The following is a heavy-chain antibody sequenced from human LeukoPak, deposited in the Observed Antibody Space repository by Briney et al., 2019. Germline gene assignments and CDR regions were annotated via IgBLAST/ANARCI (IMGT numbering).Heavy chain of an antibody. CDR3: ARSNPLGYYDSSGYHRRNWFDP. CDR2: INHSGST. D-gene: IGHD3-22*01. CDR1: GGSFSGYY. Sequence: SETLSLTCAVYGGSFSGYYWSWIRQPPGKGLEWIGEINHSGSTNYNPSLKSRVTISVDTSKNQFSLKLSSVTAADMAVYYCARSNPLGYYDSSGYHRRNWFDPWGQGTLVTVSS. V-gene: IGHV4-34*01. J-gene: IGHJ5*02.